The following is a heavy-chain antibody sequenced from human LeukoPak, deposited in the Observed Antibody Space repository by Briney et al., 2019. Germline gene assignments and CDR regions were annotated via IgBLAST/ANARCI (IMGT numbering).Heavy chain of an antibody. D-gene: IGHD3-10*01. V-gene: IGHV3-21*04. J-gene: IGHJ5*02. CDR3: ARGPLWFGELGNWFDP. Sequence: GGSLRLSCAASGFTFSTYSMNWVRQAPGKGLEWVSSISSSSSFIYYADPVKGRFTISRDNAKNSLYLQMNSLRAEDTAVYYCARGPLWFGELGNWFDPWGQGTLVTVSS. CDR2: ISSSSSFI. CDR1: GFTFSTYS.